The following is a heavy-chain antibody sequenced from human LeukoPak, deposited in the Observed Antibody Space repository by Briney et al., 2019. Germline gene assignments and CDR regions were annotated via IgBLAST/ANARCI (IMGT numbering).Heavy chain of an antibody. J-gene: IGHJ4*02. V-gene: IGHV4-59*01. Sequence: SETLSLTCTVSDGTISSYYLSWIRQPPGKGLEWIGYINYSGTTNYNPSLRSRVTISVDTSKNQFSLKLSSVTAADGAVYYCARVRAAAGTGFFDYWGQGTLVTVSS. CDR1: DGTISSYY. CDR3: ARVRAAAGTGFFDY. D-gene: IGHD6-13*01. CDR2: INYSGTT.